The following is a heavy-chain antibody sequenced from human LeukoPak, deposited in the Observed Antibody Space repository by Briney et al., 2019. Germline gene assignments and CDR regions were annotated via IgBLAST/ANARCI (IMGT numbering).Heavy chain of an antibody. V-gene: IGHV1-69*04. Sequence: SVKVTCKASGGTFSSYAISWVRQAPGQGLEWMGRIIPILGIANYAQKFQGRVAITADKSTSTAYMELSSLRSEDTAVYYCARVWEKRSGSYLGLDYYYYYGMDVWGQGTTVTVSS. D-gene: IGHD1-26*01. CDR1: GGTFSSYA. CDR3: ARVWEKRSGSYLGLDYYYYYGMDV. CDR2: IIPILGIA. J-gene: IGHJ6*02.